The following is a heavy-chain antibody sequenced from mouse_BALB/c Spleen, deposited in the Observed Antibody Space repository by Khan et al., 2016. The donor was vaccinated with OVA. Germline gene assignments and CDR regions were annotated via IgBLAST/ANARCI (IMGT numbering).Heavy chain of an antibody. V-gene: IGHV1-77*01. D-gene: IGHD1-2*01. CDR3: ARRNYFGYTFAY. J-gene: IGHJ3*01. CDR2: ISPGSDDT. CDR1: GYIFTDYY. Sequence: QVQLQQPGAELARPGASVKLSCKASGYIFTDYYINWVKQRTGQGLEWIGEISPGSDDTYYNEKFTGKATLTADKSSSTAYMQLSSLTSEDSAVYFCARRNYFGYTFAYWGQGTLVTVSA.